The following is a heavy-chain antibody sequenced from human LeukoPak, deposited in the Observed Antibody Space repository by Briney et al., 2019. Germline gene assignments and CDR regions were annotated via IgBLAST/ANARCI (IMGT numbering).Heavy chain of an antibody. CDR3: ARLTDWYFDL. CDR1: GGSISRSSYY. D-gene: IGHD3-16*01. Sequence: SETLSLTCTVSGGSISRSSYYWGWIRQPPGKGLEWIGSIYYSGSTYYNPSLKSRVTISVDTSKNQFSLRLTSVTVADTAVYYCARLTDWYFDLWGRGTLVTVSS. CDR2: IYYSGST. V-gene: IGHV4-39*01. J-gene: IGHJ2*01.